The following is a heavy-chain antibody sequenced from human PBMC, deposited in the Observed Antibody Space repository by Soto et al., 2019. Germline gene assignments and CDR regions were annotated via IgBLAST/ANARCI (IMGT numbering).Heavy chain of an antibody. CDR2: IKRKIDGETT. Sequence: EVQLVESGGGLVKPGGSLRLSCAASGFTFTNVWMTWVRQAPGRGLEWVGRIKRKIDGETTDYAAPVKGRFSISRDDLKNTLFLQMNSLKSEDTAVYYCVADAQCSSSNCPGAFDIWGQGTMVTVSS. J-gene: IGHJ3*02. D-gene: IGHD2-2*01. CDR3: VADAQCSSSNCPGAFDI. CDR1: GFTFTNVW. V-gene: IGHV3-15*01.